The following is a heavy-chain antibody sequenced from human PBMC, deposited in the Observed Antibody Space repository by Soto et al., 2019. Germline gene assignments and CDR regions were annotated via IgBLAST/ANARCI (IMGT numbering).Heavy chain of an antibody. CDR3: AGDHPLDKGMDV. CDR2: INEDGSEK. V-gene: IGHV3-7*01. CDR1: GFTFSSYW. J-gene: IGHJ6*02. D-gene: IGHD2-2*03. Sequence: GGSLRFSCAASGFTFSSYWMSWVRQAPGKGLEWVATINEDGSEKYFVDSVKGRFTISRDTAKNSLFLQMNSLRVEDTAVFYCAGDHPLDKGMDVWGQGTTVTVSS.